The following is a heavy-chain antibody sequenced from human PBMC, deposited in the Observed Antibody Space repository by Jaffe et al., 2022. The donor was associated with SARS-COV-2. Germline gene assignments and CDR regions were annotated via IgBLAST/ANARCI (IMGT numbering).Heavy chain of an antibody. D-gene: IGHD5-18*01. CDR1: GFTFSSYA. CDR2: ISGSGGST. Sequence: EVQLVESGGGLVQPGGSLRLSCAASGFTFSSYAMSWVRQAPGKGLEWVSAISGSGGSTYYADSVKGRFTISRDNSKNTLYLQMNSLRAEDTAVYYCAKGDTAMTSGSYYYYYYMDVWGKGTTVTVSS. J-gene: IGHJ6*03. V-gene: IGHV3-23*04. CDR3: AKGDTAMTSGSYYYYYYMDV.